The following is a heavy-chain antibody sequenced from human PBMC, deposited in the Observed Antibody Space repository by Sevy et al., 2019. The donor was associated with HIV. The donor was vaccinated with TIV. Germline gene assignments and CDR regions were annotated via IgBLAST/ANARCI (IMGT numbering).Heavy chain of an antibody. CDR2: IYYNGHI. D-gene: IGHD1-26*01. V-gene: IGHV4-59*08. Sequence: SETLSLTCTVSGGSITSLYWNWIRQPPGKGLEWIANIYYNGHINYNPSLKTRVTLSLDTSKDQFSLRLSSVTAADTAMYYCAGENAWGRGYSWGQGTLVTVSS. J-gene: IGHJ4*02. CDR1: GGSITSLY. CDR3: AGENAWGRGYS.